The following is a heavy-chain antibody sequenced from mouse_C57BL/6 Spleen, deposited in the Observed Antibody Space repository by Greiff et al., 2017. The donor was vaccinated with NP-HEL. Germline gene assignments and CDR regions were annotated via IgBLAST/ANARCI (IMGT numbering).Heavy chain of an antibody. V-gene: IGHV1-53*01. Sequence: QVQLQQPGTELVKPGASVKLSCKASGYTFTSYWMHWVKQRPGQGLEWIGNINPSNGGTNYNEKFKSKATLTVDKSSSTAYMQLSSLTSEASAVYYCARGDSSGYIYYAMDYWGQGTSVTVSS. CDR1: GYTFTSYW. CDR3: ARGDSSGYIYYAMDY. D-gene: IGHD3-2*02. J-gene: IGHJ4*01. CDR2: INPSNGGT.